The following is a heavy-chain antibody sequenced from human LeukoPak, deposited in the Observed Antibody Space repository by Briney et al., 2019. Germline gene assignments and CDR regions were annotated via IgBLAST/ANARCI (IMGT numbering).Heavy chain of an antibody. CDR2: VYYSGST. D-gene: IGHD2-2*01. V-gene: IGHV4-59*01. CDR3: ARVTSTSDTFDY. J-gene: IGHJ4*02. Sequence: SETLSLXCTVSGGSISSYYWSWIRLPPGKGLEWIGYVYYSGSTNYNPFLKSRVTISVDTSKNQFSLKLSSVTAADTAVYYCARVTSTSDTFDYWGQGTLVTVSS. CDR1: GGSISSYY.